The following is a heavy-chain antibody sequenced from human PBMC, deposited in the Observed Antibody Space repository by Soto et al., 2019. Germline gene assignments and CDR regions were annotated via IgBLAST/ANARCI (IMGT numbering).Heavy chain of an antibody. D-gene: IGHD1-26*01. V-gene: IGHV1-69*12. Sequence: QVQLVQSGAEVKKPGSSVKVSCKASGGTFSSYAISWVRQAPGQGLEWMGGIIPIFATSNYAQKFQGRVTITADEATKTAYMELSSLRSEATAVYYCAREVSGTWNYGMDVWGQGTTVTVSS. CDR2: IIPIFATS. CDR1: GGTFSSYA. J-gene: IGHJ6*02. CDR3: AREVSGTWNYGMDV.